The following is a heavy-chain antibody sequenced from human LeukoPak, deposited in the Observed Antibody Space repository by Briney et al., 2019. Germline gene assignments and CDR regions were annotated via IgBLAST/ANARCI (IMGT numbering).Heavy chain of an antibody. Sequence: SETLSLTCTVSGGSVSSYYWSWIRQPPGKGLEWIGYIYYTGSTNYNPSLTSRVNISVDTSKNQFSLNLTSVTAADTAVYYCARWGSIAVARFDYWGQGTLVTVSS. CDR3: ARWGSIAVARFDY. CDR2: IYYTGST. J-gene: IGHJ4*02. D-gene: IGHD6-6*01. V-gene: IGHV4-59*02. CDR1: GGSVSSYY.